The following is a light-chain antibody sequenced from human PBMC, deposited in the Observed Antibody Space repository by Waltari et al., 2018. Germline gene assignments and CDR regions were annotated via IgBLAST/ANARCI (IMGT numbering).Light chain of an antibody. CDR3: ASWDFSLNAVV. Sequence: QSLLTQPPSVSAAPGQKVTISCSGSSSNIGTQYVSWYQEIPGTAPKLLIYDYNKRPSDIPDRFSGSKSGSSATLDIAELQAGDEANYFCASWDFSLNAVVFGGGTKLTVL. V-gene: IGLV1-51*01. CDR2: DYN. CDR1: SSNIGTQY. J-gene: IGLJ3*02.